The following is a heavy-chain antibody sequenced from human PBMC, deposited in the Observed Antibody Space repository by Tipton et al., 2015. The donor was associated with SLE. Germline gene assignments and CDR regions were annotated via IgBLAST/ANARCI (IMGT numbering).Heavy chain of an antibody. V-gene: IGHV4-39*07. Sequence: TLSLTCTVSGGSISSYYWGWIRQPPGKGLEWIGSIYYSGSTYYNPSLKSRVTISVDTSKNQFSLKLSSVTAADTAVYYCASSFPSPLNSYGQGTFDYWGQGTLVTVSS. CDR2: IYYSGST. CDR3: ASSFPSPLNSYGQGTFDY. D-gene: IGHD5-18*01. J-gene: IGHJ4*02. CDR1: GGSISSYY.